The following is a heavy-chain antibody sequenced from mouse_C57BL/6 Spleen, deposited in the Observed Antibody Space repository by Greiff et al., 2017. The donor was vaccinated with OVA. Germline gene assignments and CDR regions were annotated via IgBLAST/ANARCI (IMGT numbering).Heavy chain of an antibody. CDR3: ARGHDY. J-gene: IGHJ2*01. D-gene: IGHD3-3*01. Sequence: VKQSCKASGYTFTSYWMHWVKQRPGQGLEWIGEIDPSDSYTNYNQKFKGKSTLTVDKSSSTAYMQLSSLTSEDSAVYYCARGHDYWGQGTTLTVSS. CDR1: GYTFTSYW. V-gene: IGHV1-69*01. CDR2: IDPSDSYT.